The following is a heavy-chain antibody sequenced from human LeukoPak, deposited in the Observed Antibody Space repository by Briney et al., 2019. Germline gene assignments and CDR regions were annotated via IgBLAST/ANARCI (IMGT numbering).Heavy chain of an antibody. Sequence: PGGSLRLSCVVSGFTVRSNYMNWVRQAPGKGLEWVSVIYSGGSTYYADSVKGRFTISRDNSRNTLYLQMNSLRGDDTAIYYCARDRSVGTTTGWFDPWGQGTLVTVSS. D-gene: IGHD1-26*01. V-gene: IGHV3-53*01. CDR3: ARDRSVGTTTGWFDP. CDR1: GFTVRSNY. CDR2: IYSGGST. J-gene: IGHJ5*02.